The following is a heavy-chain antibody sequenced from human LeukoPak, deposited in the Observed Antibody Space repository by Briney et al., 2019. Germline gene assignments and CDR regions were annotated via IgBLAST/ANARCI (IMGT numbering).Heavy chain of an antibody. J-gene: IGHJ4*02. V-gene: IGHV3-64D*06. CDR2: ISSNGGST. Sequence: GGSLRPSCSASGFTFSSYAMHWVRQAPGKGLEYVSAISSNGGSTYYADSVKGRFTISRDNSKNTLYLQMSSLRAEDTAVYYCVKLSAAGTDYWGQGTLVTVSS. D-gene: IGHD6-13*01. CDR3: VKLSAAGTDY. CDR1: GFTFSSYA.